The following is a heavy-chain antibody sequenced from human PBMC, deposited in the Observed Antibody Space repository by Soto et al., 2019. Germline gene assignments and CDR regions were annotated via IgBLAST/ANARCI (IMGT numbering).Heavy chain of an antibody. J-gene: IGHJ4*02. D-gene: IGHD6-19*01. V-gene: IGHV2-5*02. CDR1: GFSLSTSGVG. CDR3: AHRQLSIRYSSGWYDEFLFDY. CDR2: IYWDDDK. Sequence: SGPTLVNPTQTLTLTCTFSGFSLSTSGVGVGWIRQPPGKALEWLALIYWDDDKRYSPSLKSRLTITKDTSKNQVVLTMTNMDPVDTATYYCAHRQLSIRYSSGWYDEFLFDYWGQGTLVTVSS.